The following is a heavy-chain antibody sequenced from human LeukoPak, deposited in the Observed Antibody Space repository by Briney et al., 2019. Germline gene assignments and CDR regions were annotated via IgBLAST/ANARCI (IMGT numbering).Heavy chain of an antibody. Sequence: PGGSLRLSCAASGFTFSSCNMNWVRQAPGKGLEWVSSISSSGNYIYYADSVKGRFTISRDNAKNSLYLQMNSLRAEDTAVYYCARDEAAALDYWGQGTLVTVSS. D-gene: IGHD2-2*01. CDR3: ARDEAAALDY. CDR1: GFTFSSCN. J-gene: IGHJ4*02. CDR2: ISSSGNYI. V-gene: IGHV3-21*01.